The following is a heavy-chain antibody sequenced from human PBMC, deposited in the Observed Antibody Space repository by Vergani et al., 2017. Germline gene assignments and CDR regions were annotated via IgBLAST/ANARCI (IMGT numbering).Heavy chain of an antibody. Sequence: QVQLVQSGAEVKKLGSSVKVSCKASGGTFSSYAISWVRQAPGQGLEWMGRIIPIFGTANYAQKFQGRVTITADESTSTAYMELSSLRSEDTAVYYCARAKDTAMVTWYYGMDVWGQGTTVTVSS. CDR3: ARAKDTAMVTWYYGMDV. D-gene: IGHD5-18*01. V-gene: IGHV1-69*13. CDR2: IIPIFGTA. J-gene: IGHJ6*02. CDR1: GGTFSSYA.